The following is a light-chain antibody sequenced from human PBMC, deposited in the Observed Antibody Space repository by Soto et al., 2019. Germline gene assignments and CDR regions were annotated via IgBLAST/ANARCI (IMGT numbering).Light chain of an antibody. J-gene: IGKJ3*01. CDR2: DAS. V-gene: IGKV3-11*01. Sequence: EIVLTQSPATLSLSPGERATLSCRASQSVSSYLAWYQQKPGQAPRLLIYDASNRAAGIPARFSGSGSATDITLTIGSLEPEDFPVYYCQQRSNWPPFTFGPGTKVDIK. CDR3: QQRSNWPPFT. CDR1: QSVSSY.